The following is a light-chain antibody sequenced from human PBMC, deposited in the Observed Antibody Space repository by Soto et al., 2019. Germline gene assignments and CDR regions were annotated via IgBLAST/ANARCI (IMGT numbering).Light chain of an antibody. J-gene: IGLJ2*01. Sequence: QSALTQPPSSSGSHGQSVTISCTGTSSDVCAYSYVSWYQQHPGKAPKLMIYEVSKRPSGVPDRFSGSKSGNTASLTVSGLQAEDEADYYCSSYAGSNNFVVFGGGTKLTVL. V-gene: IGLV2-8*01. CDR2: EVS. CDR3: SSYAGSNNFVV. CDR1: SSDVCAYSY.